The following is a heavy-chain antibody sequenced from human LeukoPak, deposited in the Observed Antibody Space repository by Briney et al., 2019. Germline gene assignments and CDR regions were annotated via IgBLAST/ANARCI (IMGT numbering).Heavy chain of an antibody. V-gene: IGHV4-34*01. CDR2: INHSGST. J-gene: IGHJ4*02. D-gene: IGHD4-23*01. CDR1: GGSFSGYY. Sequence: SETLSLTCAVYGGSFSGYYWSWIRQPPGKGLEWIGEINHSGSTNYNPSLKSRVTISVDTSKNQFSLKLSFVTAADTAVYYCARAPTTVVPFFDYWGQGTLVTVSS. CDR3: ARAPTTVVPFFDY.